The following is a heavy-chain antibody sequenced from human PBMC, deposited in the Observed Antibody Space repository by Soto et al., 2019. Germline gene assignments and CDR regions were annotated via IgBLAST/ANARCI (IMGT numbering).Heavy chain of an antibody. CDR3: ARASGRSKLLPFYFAP. CDR1: GYAFTTSA. J-gene: IGHJ5*02. CDR2: INPAPGDT. D-gene: IGHD1-26*01. V-gene: IGHV1-3*01. Sequence: QVHLVQSGAEVQKPGASVRISCQASGYAFTTSAIHWVRQAPGQSLEWMGWINPAPGDTKYSQNVRGRVTFALDTSATTAYMDLRSLASHDTAVYYCARASGRSKLLPFYFAPWGQGTQVTVSS.